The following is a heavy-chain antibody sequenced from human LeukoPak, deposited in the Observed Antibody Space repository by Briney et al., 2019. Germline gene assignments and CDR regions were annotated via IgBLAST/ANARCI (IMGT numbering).Heavy chain of an antibody. CDR1: GYTFTSYG. J-gene: IGHJ6*02. D-gene: IGHD6-13*01. V-gene: IGHV1-18*01. CDR2: ISAYNGNT. CDR3: ARDSSSWYWDYYYGMDV. Sequence: ASVKVSCKASGYTFTSYGISWLRQAPGQGLEWMGWISAYNGNTNYAQKLQGRVTMTTDTSTSTAYMELRSLRSDDTAVYYCARDSSSWYWDYYYGMDVWGQGTTVTVSS.